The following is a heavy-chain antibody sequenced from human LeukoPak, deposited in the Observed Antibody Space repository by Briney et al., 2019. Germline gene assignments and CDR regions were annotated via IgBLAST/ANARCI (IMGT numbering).Heavy chain of an antibody. J-gene: IGHJ5*02. CDR1: GGSISSTSSY. CDR2: LYYSGST. CDR3: ARTISTLANGARYDWFDP. V-gene: IGHV4-39*01. Sequence: SVTQSLTCIVSGGSISSTSSYWDWIRQSPGKGLEWIGTLYYSGSTVYNPSLKSRVTMSVETSKNPFSLKLSSVTAADTAVYYCARTISTLANGARYDWFDPWGPGTLVTASS. D-gene: IGHD5-12*01.